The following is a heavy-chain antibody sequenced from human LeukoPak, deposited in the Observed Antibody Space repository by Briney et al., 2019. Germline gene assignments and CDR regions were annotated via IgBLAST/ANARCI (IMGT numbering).Heavy chain of an antibody. J-gene: IGHJ5*02. CDR1: GGSISSSSYY. Sequence: PSETLSLTCTVSGGSISSSSYYWGWIRQPPGKGLEWIGGIYYSGSTYYNPSLKSRVTISVDTSKNQFSLKLSSVTAADTAVYYCARLKRFNLRGVIMYWFDPWGQGTLVTVSS. CDR3: ARLKRFNLRGVIMYWFDP. D-gene: IGHD3-10*01. CDR2: IYYSGST. V-gene: IGHV4-39*01.